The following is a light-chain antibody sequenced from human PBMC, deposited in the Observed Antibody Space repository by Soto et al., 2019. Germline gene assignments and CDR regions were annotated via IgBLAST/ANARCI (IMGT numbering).Light chain of an antibody. J-gene: IGKJ3*01. V-gene: IGKV3-11*01. Sequence: EIVLTQSPGTVSLSPGERATLSCRASQSVSNNYLAWHQQKPGPAPILLIYDASTRATGTPARFSGSGSGTDFTLTISSLEPEDVAVYYYQQRSNWPSFGHGTKVDIK. CDR3: QQRSNWPS. CDR2: DAS. CDR1: QSVSNNY.